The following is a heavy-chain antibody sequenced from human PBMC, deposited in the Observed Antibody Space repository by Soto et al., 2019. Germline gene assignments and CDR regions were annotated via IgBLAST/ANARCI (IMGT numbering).Heavy chain of an antibody. J-gene: IGHJ3*01. V-gene: IGHV3-23*01. Sequence: ELQLLESGGDLIQPGGSRRLSCAASGFGFSAYSMSWVRQAPGKGLEWVSGMSATGGSTYYIDSVKGRFIISRDNSRKTLYLQMNSLRADDTAIYYCAKSWGDTWQESAFDVWGLGTMVTV. CDR3: AKSWGDTWQESAFDV. D-gene: IGHD5-18*01. CDR1: GFGFSAYS. CDR2: MSATGGST.